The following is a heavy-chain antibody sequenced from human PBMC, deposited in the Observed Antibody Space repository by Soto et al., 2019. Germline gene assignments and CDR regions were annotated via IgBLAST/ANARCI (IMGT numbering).Heavy chain of an antibody. V-gene: IGHV3-15*01. CDR2: IKSKTDGGTT. J-gene: IGHJ6*02. Sequence: GGSLRLSCAASGFTFSNAWMSWVRQAPGKGLEWVGRIKSKTDGGTTDYAAPVKGRFTISRDDSKNTLYLQMNSLKTEDTAVYYCTTYYYDSSGNYGMDVWGQGTTVTVS. CDR3: TTYYYDSSGNYGMDV. D-gene: IGHD3-22*01. CDR1: GFTFSNAW.